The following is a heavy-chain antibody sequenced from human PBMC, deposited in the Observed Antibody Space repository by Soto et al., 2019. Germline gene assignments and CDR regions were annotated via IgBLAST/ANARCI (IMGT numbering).Heavy chain of an antibody. V-gene: IGHV4-30-4*01. CDR1: GGSISSGDYY. CDR2: IYYSGST. J-gene: IGHJ6*02. D-gene: IGHD3-3*01. Sequence: SETLSLTCTVSGGSISSGDYYWCWIRQPPGKGLEWIGYIYYSGSTYYNPSLKSRVTISVDTSKNQFSLKLSSVTAADTAVYYCARDLSRDFWSGYYTGIGMDVWGQGTTVTSP. CDR3: ARDLSRDFWSGYYTGIGMDV.